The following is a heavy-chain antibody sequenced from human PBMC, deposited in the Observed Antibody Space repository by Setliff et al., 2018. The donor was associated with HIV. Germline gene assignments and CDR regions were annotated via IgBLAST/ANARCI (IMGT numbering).Heavy chain of an antibody. D-gene: IGHD3-22*01. CDR1: GGSFSDFY. V-gene: IGHV4-34*10. J-gene: IGHJ4*02. CDR3: ARWPPHRSSDYDQEYYFDY. Sequence: SETLSLTCAVYGGSFSDFYWTFIRQSPGKGLEWIGEVTHSGSTTYDPSLKSRITISVDTSKNQFSLKLSSVTAADTAVYYCARWPPHRSSDYDQEYYFDYWGQGTLVTVSS. CDR2: VTHSGST.